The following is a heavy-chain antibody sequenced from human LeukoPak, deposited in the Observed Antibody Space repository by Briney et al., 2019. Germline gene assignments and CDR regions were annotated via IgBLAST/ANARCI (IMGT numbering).Heavy chain of an antibody. J-gene: IGHJ4*02. CDR3: ARAREDDYGDYEGFDY. V-gene: IGHV3-21*01. CDR1: GFTFSTYT. CDR2: ISSSSTSI. D-gene: IGHD4-17*01. Sequence: PGGSLRLSCTASGFTFSTYTMNWVRQAPGKGLEWVSSISSSSTSIYYADSVKGRFTISRDNSKNTLYLQMNSLRAEDTAVYYCARAREDDYGDYEGFDYWGQGTLVTVSS.